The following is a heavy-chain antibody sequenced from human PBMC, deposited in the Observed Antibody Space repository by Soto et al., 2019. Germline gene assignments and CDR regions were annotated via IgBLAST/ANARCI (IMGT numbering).Heavy chain of an antibody. CDR1: GDSVSSNSAA. V-gene: IGHV6-1*01. CDR3: AREGHPEHSSSWNFGY. CDR2: TYYRSKWYN. D-gene: IGHD6-13*01. Sequence: QVQLQQSGPGLVKPSQTLSLTCAISGDSVSSNSAAWNWLRQSPSRGLEWLGRTYYRSKWYNDYAVSVKSRITINPDTSKHQFSLQLNSVTPEDTAVYYCAREGHPEHSSSWNFGYWGQGTLVTVSS. J-gene: IGHJ4*02.